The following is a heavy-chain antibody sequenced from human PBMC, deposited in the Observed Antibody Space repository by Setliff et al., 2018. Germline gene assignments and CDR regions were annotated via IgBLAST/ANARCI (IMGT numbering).Heavy chain of an antibody. CDR3: ARASYGWGSHYKIKWFDP. V-gene: IGHV4-4*08. CDR2: VYHNGNT. Sequence: PSETLSLTCTVSGGSISPYFWSWVRQPPGKGLEWIGYVYHNGNTNFNPSLKSRVTMSVDTSKNQFALHLNSVTASDTAVYYCARASYGWGSHYKIKWFDPWGQGTLVTVSS. D-gene: IGHD3-10*01. CDR1: GGSISPYF. J-gene: IGHJ5*02.